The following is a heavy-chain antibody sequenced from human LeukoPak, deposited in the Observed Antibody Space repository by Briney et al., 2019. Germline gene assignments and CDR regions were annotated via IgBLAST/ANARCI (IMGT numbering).Heavy chain of an antibody. D-gene: IGHD4-17*01. V-gene: IGHV3-23*01. Sequence: PGGSLRLSCAASGFTFSSYSMNWVRQAPGKGLEWVSTVSVSGDSTYYADSVKGRFTISRDNSKDTLYLQMHSLRAEDTALYYCAKGRGVTTRPHFDYWGQGTLVTVSS. CDR2: VSVSGDST. CDR3: AKGRGVTTRPHFDY. CDR1: GFTFSSYS. J-gene: IGHJ4*02.